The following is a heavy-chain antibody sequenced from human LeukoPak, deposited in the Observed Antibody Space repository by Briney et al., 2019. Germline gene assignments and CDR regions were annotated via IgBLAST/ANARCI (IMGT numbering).Heavy chain of an antibody. Sequence: ASVKGSCKASGYTFTGYYMHWVRQAPGQGLEWMGWINPNSGGTNYAQKFQGRVTMTRDTSISTGYMELSRLRSDDTAVFYCATLVIAVAGGFGDYWGQGTLVTVSS. D-gene: IGHD6-19*01. V-gene: IGHV1-2*02. J-gene: IGHJ4*02. CDR3: ATLVIAVAGGFGDY. CDR2: INPNSGGT. CDR1: GYTFTGYY.